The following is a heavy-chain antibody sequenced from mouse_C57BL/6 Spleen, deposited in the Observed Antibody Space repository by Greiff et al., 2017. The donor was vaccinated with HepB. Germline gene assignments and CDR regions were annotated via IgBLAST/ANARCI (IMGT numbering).Heavy chain of an antibody. D-gene: IGHD6-1*01. CDR2: ISNLAYSI. CDR1: GFTFSDYG. CDR3: ARHAGYAMDY. J-gene: IGHJ4*01. Sequence: EVKVVESGGGLVQPGGSLKLSCAASGFTFSDYGMAWVRQAPRKGPEWVAFISNLAYSIYYADTVTGRFTISRENAKNTLYLEMSSLRSEDTAMYYCARHAGYAMDYWGQGTSVTVSS. V-gene: IGHV5-15*01.